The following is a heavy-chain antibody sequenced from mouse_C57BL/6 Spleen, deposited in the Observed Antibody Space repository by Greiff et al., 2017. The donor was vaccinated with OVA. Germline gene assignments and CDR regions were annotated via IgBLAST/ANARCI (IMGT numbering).Heavy chain of an antibody. D-gene: IGHD2-4*01. CDR1: GFSLTSYG. CDR2: IWSGGST. Sequence: VQLVESGPGLVQPSQSLSITCTVSGFSLTSYGVHWVRQSPGKGLEWLGVIWSGGSTDYNAAFISRLSISKDNSKSQVFFKMNSLQADDTAIYYCARMIYYDYERFAYWGQGTLVTVSA. J-gene: IGHJ3*01. V-gene: IGHV2-2*01. CDR3: ARMIYYDYERFAY.